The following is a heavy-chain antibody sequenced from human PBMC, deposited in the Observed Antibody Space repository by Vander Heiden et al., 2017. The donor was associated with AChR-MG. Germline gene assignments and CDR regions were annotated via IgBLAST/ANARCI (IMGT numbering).Heavy chain of an antibody. CDR1: GGTFSSYA. D-gene: IGHD1-26*01. V-gene: IGHV1-69*06. Sequence: QVQLVQSGAAVKKPGSSVKVSCKASGGTFSSYAISWVRQAPGQGLEWRGGIIPIFGTAKYAQKFQGRVTITAEKSTSTADMELSSLRSEDTAVYYCARDSVSYPRHLWFDPWGQGTLVTVSS. J-gene: IGHJ5*02. CDR2: IIPIFGTA. CDR3: ARDSVSYPRHLWFDP.